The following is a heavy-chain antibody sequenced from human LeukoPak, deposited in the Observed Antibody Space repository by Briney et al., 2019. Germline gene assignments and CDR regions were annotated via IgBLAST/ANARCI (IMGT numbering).Heavy chain of an antibody. CDR2: ISGSGGST. V-gene: IGHV3-23*01. J-gene: IGHJ4*02. CDR3: AKRFGAGEFDY. CDR1: GFTFSSFA. Sequence: GGSLRLSCAASGFTFSSFAMSWVRQAPGKGLEWVSAISGSGGSTYYADSVKGRFTISRDNSKNTLYLQMSSLRAEDTAVYYCAKRFGAGEFDYWGQGTLVTVSS. D-gene: IGHD3-10*01.